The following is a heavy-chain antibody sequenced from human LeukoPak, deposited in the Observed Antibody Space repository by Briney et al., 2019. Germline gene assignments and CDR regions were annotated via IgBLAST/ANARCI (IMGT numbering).Heavy chain of an antibody. CDR1: GGSISSYY. CDR2: IYYSGST. D-gene: IGHD6-19*01. Sequence: SETLSLTCTVSGGSISSYYWSWIRQPPGKGLEWIGYIYYSGSTNYNPSLKSRVTISVDTSKNQFSLKLRSVTAADTAVYYCARVRSSGWSMNFDYWGQGTLVTVSS. CDR3: ARVRSSGWSMNFDY. V-gene: IGHV4-59*01. J-gene: IGHJ4*02.